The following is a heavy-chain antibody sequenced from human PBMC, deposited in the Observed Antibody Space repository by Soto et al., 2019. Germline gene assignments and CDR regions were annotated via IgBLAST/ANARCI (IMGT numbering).Heavy chain of an antibody. CDR2: ISSASSET. V-gene: IGHV3-21*01. J-gene: IGHJ4*02. CDR3: ARVAY. CDR1: GFTFSRVS. Sequence: GGSLRLSCEASGFTFSRVSMNWVRQFPGKGLEWVASISSASSETWYADSVKGRFIISRDNAQNSLFLQMNTLRPEDSAIYYCARVAYWGPGTQVTVSS.